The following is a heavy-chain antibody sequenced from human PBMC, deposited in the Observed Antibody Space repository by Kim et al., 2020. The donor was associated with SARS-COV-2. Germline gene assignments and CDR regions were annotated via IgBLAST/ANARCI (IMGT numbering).Heavy chain of an antibody. J-gene: IGHJ4*02. D-gene: IGHD3-9*01. CDR2: INHSGST. CDR3: ARVPPYYDILTGYSDY. Sequence: SETLSLTYAVYGGSFSGYYWSWIRQPPGKGLEWIGEINHSGSTNYNPSLKSRVTISVDTSKNQFSLKLSSVTAADTAVYYCARVPPYYDILTGYSDYWGQGTLVTVSS. CDR1: GGSFSGYY. V-gene: IGHV4-34*01.